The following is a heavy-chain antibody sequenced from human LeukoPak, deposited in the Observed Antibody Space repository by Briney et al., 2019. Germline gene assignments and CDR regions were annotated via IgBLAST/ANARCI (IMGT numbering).Heavy chain of an antibody. CDR1: GGSFSGYY. CDR2: INHSGST. J-gene: IGHJ4*02. Sequence: SETLSLTCAVYGGSFSGYYWSWIRQPPGKGLEWIGEINHSGSTNYNPSLKSRVTISVDTSKNQFSLKLSSVTAADTAVYYCAKARNGGYVYCSGGSCYSPYFDYWGQGTLVTVSS. D-gene: IGHD2-15*01. CDR3: AKARNGGYVYCSGGSCYSPYFDY. V-gene: IGHV4-34*01.